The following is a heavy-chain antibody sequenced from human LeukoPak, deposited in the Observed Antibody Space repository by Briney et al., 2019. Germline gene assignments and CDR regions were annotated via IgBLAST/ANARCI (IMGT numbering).Heavy chain of an antibody. CDR3: AKASVRGTHTSSWYEGFFDY. Sequence: QTGGSLRLSCAASGFTFSSYAMHWVRQAPGKGLEWVAVISYDGSNKYYADSVKGRFTISRDNSKNTLYLQMNSLRAEDTAVYYCAKASVRGTHTSSWYEGFFDYWGQGTLVTVSS. CDR2: ISYDGSNK. CDR1: GFTFSSYA. D-gene: IGHD6-13*01. V-gene: IGHV3-30-3*01. J-gene: IGHJ4*02.